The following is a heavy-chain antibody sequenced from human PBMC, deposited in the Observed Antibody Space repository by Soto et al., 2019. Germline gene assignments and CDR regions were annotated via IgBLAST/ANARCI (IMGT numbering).Heavy chain of an antibody. CDR3: ARDWSRYYDSSGLMWFY. V-gene: IGHV1-18*01. Sequence: GXSXKVSFKATGYTXTSYGISLVRQAPGQGLEWVGWISAHNGDTRYAQNLQGRITITTDTFTNTAYMELTSLTYDDTAVDYFARDWSRYYDSSGLMWFYWGQGTLGTVSS. D-gene: IGHD3-22*01. CDR1: GYTXTSYG. J-gene: IGHJ4*02. CDR2: ISAHNGDT.